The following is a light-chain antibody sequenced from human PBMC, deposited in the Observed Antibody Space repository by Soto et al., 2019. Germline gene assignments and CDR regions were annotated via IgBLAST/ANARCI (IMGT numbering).Light chain of an antibody. Sequence: QSALTQPASVSGSPGQSITISCTGTSSDVGGYNYVSWYQQHPGKAPKLMIYEVSNRPSGVSNRFSGSKSGNTASLTISGLQAEDEADYYCSFYTRSSIDYVFGTGTKVTVL. J-gene: IGLJ1*01. CDR1: SSDVGGYNY. CDR2: EVS. CDR3: SFYTRSSIDYV. V-gene: IGLV2-14*01.